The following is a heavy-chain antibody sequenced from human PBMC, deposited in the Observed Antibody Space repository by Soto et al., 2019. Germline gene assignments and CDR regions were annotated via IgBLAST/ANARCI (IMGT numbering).Heavy chain of an antibody. V-gene: IGHV1-69*13. CDR3: ARQGPVVPAAYNWFDP. CDR2: IIPIFGTA. Sequence: ASVKVSCKASGGTFSSYAISWVRQAPGQGLEWMGGIIPIFGTANYAQKFQGRVTITADESTSTAYMELSSLRSEDTAVYYCARQGPVVPAAYNWFDPWGQGTLVTVSS. J-gene: IGHJ5*02. CDR1: GGTFSSYA. D-gene: IGHD2-2*01.